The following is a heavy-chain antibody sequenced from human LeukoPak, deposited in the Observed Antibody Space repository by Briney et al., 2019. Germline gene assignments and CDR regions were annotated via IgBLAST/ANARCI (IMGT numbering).Heavy chain of an antibody. V-gene: IGHV4-34*01. Sequence: SETLSLTCAVYGGSFSGYYWSWIRQPPGKGLEWIGEINHSGSTNYNPSLKSRVTISVDTSKNQFSLKLSSVTAADTAVFYCARRRKQSGYSGYWFDPWGQGTLVTVSS. CDR3: ARRRKQSGYSGYWFDP. D-gene: IGHD5-12*01. J-gene: IGHJ5*02. CDR1: GGSFSGYY. CDR2: INHSGST.